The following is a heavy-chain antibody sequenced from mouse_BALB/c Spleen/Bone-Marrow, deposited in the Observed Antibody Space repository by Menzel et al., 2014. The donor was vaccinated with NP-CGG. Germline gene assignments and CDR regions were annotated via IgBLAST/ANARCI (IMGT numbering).Heavy chain of an antibody. CDR3: ARGAYYGNYFDY. CDR1: GYAFTNYL. Sequence: QVQLQQSGAELVRPGTSVKVSCKASGYAFTNYLIEWVKQRPGQGLEWIGVINPGSGGTNYNEKFKGKATLTADKSPSTAYMQLSSLTSDDSAVYFCARGAYYGNYFDYWGQGTTLTVSS. V-gene: IGHV1-54*01. D-gene: IGHD1-1*01. CDR2: INPGSGGT. J-gene: IGHJ2*01.